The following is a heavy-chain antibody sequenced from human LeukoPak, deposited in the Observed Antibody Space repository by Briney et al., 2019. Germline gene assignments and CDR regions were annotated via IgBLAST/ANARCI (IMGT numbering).Heavy chain of an antibody. J-gene: IGHJ4*02. CDR1: GYVFSSFG. Sequence: ASVKISCKXSGYVFSSFGVCWVRQAPGQGLERMGWSGAYIGNTNYAQKFQGRLTMTTDASMSIAYMELRSLRSDDTAVYYCARGVRGSQKLDYWGQGTLVTVSS. V-gene: IGHV1-18*01. D-gene: IGHD1-26*01. CDR3: ARGVRGSQKLDY. CDR2: SGAYIGNT.